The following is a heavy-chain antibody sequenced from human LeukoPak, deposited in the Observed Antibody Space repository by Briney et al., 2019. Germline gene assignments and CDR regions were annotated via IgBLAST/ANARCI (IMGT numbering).Heavy chain of an antibody. CDR2: ISGSGGST. J-gene: IGHJ4*02. D-gene: IGHD3-3*01. Sequence: GGSLRLSCAASGFTFSSYAMSWVRQAPGKGLEWVSAISGSGGSTYYADSVKGRFTISRDNSKNTLYLQMNSLRAEDTAVYYCAKASQSVLRFLDWLSDYWGQGTLVTVSS. CDR3: AKASQSVLRFLDWLSDY. CDR1: GFTFSSYA. V-gene: IGHV3-23*01.